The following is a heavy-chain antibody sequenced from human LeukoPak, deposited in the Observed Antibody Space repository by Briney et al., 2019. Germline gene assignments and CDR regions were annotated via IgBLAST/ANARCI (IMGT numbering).Heavy chain of an antibody. V-gene: IGHV4-34*01. CDR1: GGSFSDYY. CDR3: ARDRPVPKAPVTMRAELDY. J-gene: IGHJ4*02. D-gene: IGHD3-22*01. CDR2: ITHDGST. Sequence: SETLSLTCAVYGGSFSDYYWSWIRQPPGKGLEWIGEITHDGSTNYNPSLKSRVTISLDTSKNQFSLKLSSVTAADTAVYYCARDRPVPKAPVTMRAELDYWGQGTQVTVSS.